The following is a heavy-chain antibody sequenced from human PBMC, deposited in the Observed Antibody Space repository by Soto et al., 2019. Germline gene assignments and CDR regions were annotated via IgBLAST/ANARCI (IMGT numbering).Heavy chain of an antibody. V-gene: IGHV4-59*01. CDR1: GGSISIYY. J-gene: IGHJ4*02. CDR3: ATRRIAAALFDY. CDR2: IYYSGST. Sequence: SETLSLTCTVSGGSISIYYWSWIRQPPGKGLEWIGYIYYSGSTNYNPSLKSRVTISVDTSKNQFSLKLSSVTAADTAVYYCATRRIAAALFDYWGQGTLVTVSS. D-gene: IGHD6-13*01.